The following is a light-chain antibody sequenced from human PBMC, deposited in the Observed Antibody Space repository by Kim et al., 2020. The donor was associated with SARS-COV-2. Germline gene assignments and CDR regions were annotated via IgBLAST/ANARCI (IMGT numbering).Light chain of an antibody. CDR3: QQYNSYSPMYT. Sequence: DIQMTQSPSTLSASVGDRVTITCRASQSISSWLAWYQQKPGKAPKLLIYDASSLESGVPSRFSGSGSGTEFTRTISSLQPDDFATYYCQQYNSYSPMYTFGQGTMLEI. J-gene: IGKJ2*01. V-gene: IGKV1-5*01. CDR2: DAS. CDR1: QSISSW.